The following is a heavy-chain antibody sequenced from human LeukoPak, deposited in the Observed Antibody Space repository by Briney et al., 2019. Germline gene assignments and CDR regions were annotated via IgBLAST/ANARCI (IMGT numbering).Heavy chain of an antibody. CDR2: ISYDGSNE. CDR3: AGRGSGSYFDY. J-gene: IGHJ4*02. Sequence: GGSLRLSCAASGFTFSDYGMHWVRQAPGKGLEWVAVISYDGSNEYYEDSVKGRFTISRDNSKNRLYLQMNSLRAEDTAVYYCAGRGSGSYFDYWGQGTLVTVSS. D-gene: IGHD3-10*01. CDR1: GFTFSDYG. V-gene: IGHV3-30*03.